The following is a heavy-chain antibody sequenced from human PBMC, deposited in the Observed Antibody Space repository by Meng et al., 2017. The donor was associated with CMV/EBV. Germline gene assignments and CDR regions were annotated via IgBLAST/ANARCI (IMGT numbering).Heavy chain of an antibody. Sequence: SVKVSCKASGGTFSSYAISWVRQAPGQGLEWMGGIIPIFGTANYAQKFQGRVTITTDESTSTAYMELSSLRSEDTTVYYCASKLGVNYYYGMDVWGQGTTVTVSS. CDR1: GGTFSSYA. D-gene: IGHD1-7*01. V-gene: IGHV1-69*05. J-gene: IGHJ6*02. CDR3: ASKLGVNYYYGMDV. CDR2: IIPIFGTA.